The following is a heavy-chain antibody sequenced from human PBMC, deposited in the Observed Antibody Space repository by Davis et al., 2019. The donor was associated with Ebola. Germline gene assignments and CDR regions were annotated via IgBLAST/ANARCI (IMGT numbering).Heavy chain of an antibody. CDR1: GGSFSGYY. CDR3: ARGDIVVVPAAPGVWFDP. J-gene: IGHJ5*02. V-gene: IGHV4-34*01. CDR2: INHSGST. D-gene: IGHD2-2*01. Sequence: PGGSLRLSCAVYGGSFSGYYWSWIRQPPGKGLEWIGEINHSGSTNYNPSLKSRVTISVDTSKNQFSLKLSSVTAADTAVYYCARGDIVVVPAAPGVWFDPWGQGTLVTVSS.